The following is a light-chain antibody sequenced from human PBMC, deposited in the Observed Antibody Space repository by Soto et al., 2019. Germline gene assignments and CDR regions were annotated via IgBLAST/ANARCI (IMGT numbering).Light chain of an antibody. CDR1: SSDVGGYNY. CDR2: GVS. J-gene: IGLJ3*02. CDR3: TSSTTTSTPCV. Sequence: QSALTQPASVSGSPGQSITISCTGTSSDVGGYNYVSWYQQHPGKAPKLMIYGVSNRPSGVSNRFSGSKSGNTASLTISGLQAEDEADYYCTSSTTTSTPCVFGRGTKLTVL. V-gene: IGLV2-14*01.